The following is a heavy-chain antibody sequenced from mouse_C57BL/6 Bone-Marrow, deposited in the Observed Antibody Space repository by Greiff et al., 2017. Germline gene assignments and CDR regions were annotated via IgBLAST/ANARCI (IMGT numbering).Heavy chain of an antibody. V-gene: IGHV1-19*01. CDR1: GYTFTDYY. D-gene: IGHD1-1*01. Sequence: VQLQQSGPVLVKPGASVKMSCKASGYTFTDYYMNWVKQSHGKSLEWIGVINPYNGGTSYNQKFKGKATLTVDKSSSTAYMELNSLTSEDSAVYYCARDTTVVAYYFDYWGQGTTPTVSS. CDR3: ARDTTVVAYYFDY. J-gene: IGHJ2*01. CDR2: INPYNGGT.